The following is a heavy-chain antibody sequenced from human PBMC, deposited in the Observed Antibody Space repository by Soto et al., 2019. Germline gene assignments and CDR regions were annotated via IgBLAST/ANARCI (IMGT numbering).Heavy chain of an antibody. CDR1: GGSISSYY. V-gene: IGHV4-59*01. CDR2: IYYSGST. J-gene: IGHJ3*02. CDR3: ARERRGKKGGDAFDI. D-gene: IGHD3-16*01. Sequence: SETLSLTCTVSGGSISSYYWSWIRQPPGKGLEWIGYIYYSGSTNYNPSLKSRVTISVDTSKNQFSLKLSSVTAADTAVYYCARERRGKKGGDAFDIWGQGTMVTVSS.